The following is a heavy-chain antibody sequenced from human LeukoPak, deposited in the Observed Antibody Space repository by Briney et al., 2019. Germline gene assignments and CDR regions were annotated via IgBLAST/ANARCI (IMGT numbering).Heavy chain of an antibody. J-gene: IGHJ4*02. D-gene: IGHD4-17*01. V-gene: IGHV3-23*01. CDR2: ISGSGGST. Sequence: GGSLRLSCAASGFTFSSYGMSWVRQAPGKGLEWVSAISGSGGSTYYADSVKGRFTISRDNSKNSLYLQMNSLRAEDTALYYCAKGTLGDYRAGPDYWGRGTLVTVSS. CDR1: GFTFSSYG. CDR3: AKGTLGDYRAGPDY.